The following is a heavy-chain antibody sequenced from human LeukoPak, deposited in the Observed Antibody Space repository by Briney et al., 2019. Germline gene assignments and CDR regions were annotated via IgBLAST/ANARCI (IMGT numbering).Heavy chain of an antibody. CDR3: AKDWASGPIDSFDI. CDR1: GFTFSSYG. J-gene: IGHJ3*02. D-gene: IGHD6-19*01. V-gene: IGHV3-30*18. CDR2: ISYDGSNK. Sequence: GGSLRLSCAASGFTFSSYGMHWVRQAPGKGLEWVAVISYDGSNKYYADSVKGRFTISRDNSKNTLYLQMNSLRAEDTAVYYCAKDWASGPIDSFDIWGQGTMVTVSS.